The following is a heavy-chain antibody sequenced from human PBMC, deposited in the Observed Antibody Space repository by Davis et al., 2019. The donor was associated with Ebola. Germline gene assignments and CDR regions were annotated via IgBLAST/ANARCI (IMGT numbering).Heavy chain of an antibody. D-gene: IGHD4-17*01. Sequence: ASVKVSCKASGYTFTGYYMHWVRQAPGQGLEWMGWINPNSGGTNYAQKFQGRVTMTRDTSISTAYMELSRLRSDDTAVYYCARSTVTDYYYYGMDVWGQGTTVTVSS. J-gene: IGHJ6*02. V-gene: IGHV1-2*02. CDR2: INPNSGGT. CDR3: ARSTVTDYYYYGMDV. CDR1: GYTFTGYY.